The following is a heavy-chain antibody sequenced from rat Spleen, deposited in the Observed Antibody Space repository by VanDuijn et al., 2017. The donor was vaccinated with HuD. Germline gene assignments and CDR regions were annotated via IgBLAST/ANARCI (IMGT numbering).Heavy chain of an antibody. D-gene: IGHD1-12*02. Sequence: EVQLVESDGGFVQPGGSTKLSCAASGFTFTNFYMAWVRQTPTKGLEWVASISSGGGGTYYPDSVKGRFTISRDNAKSTLYLQMDSLRSEDTATYYCARHYYDGSYYYWYFDFWGPGTMVTVSS. CDR2: ISSGGGGT. CDR1: GFTFTNFY. V-gene: IGHV5-25*01. J-gene: IGHJ1*01. CDR3: ARHYYDGSYYYWYFDF.